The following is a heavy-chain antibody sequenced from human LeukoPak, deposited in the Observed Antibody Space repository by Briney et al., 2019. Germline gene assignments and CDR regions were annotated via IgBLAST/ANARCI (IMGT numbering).Heavy chain of an antibody. D-gene: IGHD6-13*01. CDR2: IYYSGST. Sequence: SETLSLTCTVSGGSISSSSYYWGWIRQPPGKGLEWIGSIYYSGSTYYNPSLKSRVTISVDTSKNQFSLKLSSVTAADTAVYYCARSSSSWYYFDYWGQGTLVTVSS. CDR1: GGSISSSSYY. CDR3: ARSSSSWYYFDY. J-gene: IGHJ4*02. V-gene: IGHV4-39*01.